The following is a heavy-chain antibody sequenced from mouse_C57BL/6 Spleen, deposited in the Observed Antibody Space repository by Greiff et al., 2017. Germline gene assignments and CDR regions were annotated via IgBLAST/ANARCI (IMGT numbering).Heavy chain of an antibody. Sequence: DVMLVESGEGLVKPGGSLKLSCAASGFTFSSYAMSWVRQTPEKRLEWVAYISSGGDYIYYADTVKGRFTISRDNARNTLYLQMSSLKSEDTAMYYCTRDAGYSFDYWGQGTTLTVSS. J-gene: IGHJ2*01. CDR3: TRDAGYSFDY. D-gene: IGHD2-3*01. CDR2: ISSGGDYI. CDR1: GFTFSSYA. V-gene: IGHV5-9-1*02.